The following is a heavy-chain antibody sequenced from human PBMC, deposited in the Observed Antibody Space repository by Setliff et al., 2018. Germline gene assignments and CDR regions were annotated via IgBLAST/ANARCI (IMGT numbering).Heavy chain of an antibody. CDR1: GFSFDRET. D-gene: IGHD3-10*01. Sequence: GGSLRLSCAASGFSFDRETMTWVRQAPGKGLEWVSSVSGAGDSIYYANSVRGRFTISRDNSKNTLYLEMSSLRVEDTAVYYCRLWFEETWRDYWGQGTLVTVSS. V-gene: IGHV3-23*01. J-gene: IGHJ4*02. CDR2: VSGAGDSI. CDR3: RLWFEETWRDY.